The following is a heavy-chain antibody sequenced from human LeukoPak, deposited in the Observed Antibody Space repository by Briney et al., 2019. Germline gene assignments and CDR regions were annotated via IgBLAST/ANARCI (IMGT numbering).Heavy chain of an antibody. CDR3: ARAAGVVVPAAPRGTWFDP. D-gene: IGHD2-2*01. V-gene: IGHV4-31*03. CDR1: GGSISSGGYS. Sequence: SETLSLTCTVSGGSISSGGYSWSWIRQHPGKGLEWTGYIYYSGSTYYNPSLKSRVTISVDTSKNQFSLKLSSVTAADTAVYYCARAAGVVVPAAPRGTWFDPWGQGTLVTVSS. J-gene: IGHJ5*02. CDR2: IYYSGST.